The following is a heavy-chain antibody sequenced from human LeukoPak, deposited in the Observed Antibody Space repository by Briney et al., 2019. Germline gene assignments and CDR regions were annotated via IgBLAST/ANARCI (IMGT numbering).Heavy chain of an antibody. CDR1: GYSFTSYW. J-gene: IGHJ4*02. V-gene: IGHV5-51*01. Sequence: PGESLKISCKGSGYSFTSYWIGWVRQMPGKGLEWMGIIYPGDSDTRYSPSFQGQVTISADKSISTAYLQWSSLKASDTAMYYCASHVSSSMVRGVPPLYWGQGTLVTVSS. CDR3: ASHVSSSMVRGVPPLY. CDR2: IYPGDSDT. D-gene: IGHD3-10*01.